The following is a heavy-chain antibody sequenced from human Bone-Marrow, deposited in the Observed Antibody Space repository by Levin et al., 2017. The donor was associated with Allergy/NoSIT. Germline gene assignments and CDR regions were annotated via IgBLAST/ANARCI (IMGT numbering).Heavy chain of an antibody. D-gene: IGHD3-22*01. Sequence: ASETLSLTCAVSGGSINSNSYSWGWIRQPPGKGLEWIGYIYHGGSTSYNPSLKSRVTISEDRSKNQFSLRLSFVTAADTALYFCARAQISGYYDYWGQGILVTVSS. CDR2: IYHGGST. CDR3: ARAQISGYYDY. CDR1: GGSINSNSYS. J-gene: IGHJ4*02. V-gene: IGHV4-30-2*01.